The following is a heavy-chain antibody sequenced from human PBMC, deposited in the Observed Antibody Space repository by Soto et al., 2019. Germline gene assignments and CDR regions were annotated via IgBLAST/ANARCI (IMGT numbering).Heavy chain of an antibody. Sequence: QVHLVESGGGVVQPGTSLRVSCVGSGFTFSSYVIHWVRQAPGKGLEWVALTSYDGSNKYYGDSVRGRFTISRDNSRNTVDLQMDSLRVEDTALYYCARWGTTGGLDVWGQGTLVSVSS. D-gene: IGHD3-16*01. V-gene: IGHV3-30*19. CDR2: TSYDGSNK. CDR3: ARWGTTGGLDV. CDR1: GFTFSSYV. J-gene: IGHJ1*01.